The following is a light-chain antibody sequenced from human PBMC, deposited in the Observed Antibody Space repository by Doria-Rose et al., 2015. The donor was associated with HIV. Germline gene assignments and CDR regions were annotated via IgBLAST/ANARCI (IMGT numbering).Light chain of an antibody. CDR3: HQYGTSWT. Sequence: DIVLTQSPGTLSLSPGERATLSCRASQSFSNTYLAWYQQKPGQAPSLLIYDGSTRATGIPDRFSASGSETDFTLTINRLETEDFALYYCHQYGTSWTFGQGTKVEI. J-gene: IGKJ1*01. V-gene: IGKV3-20*01. CDR1: QSFSNTY. CDR2: DGS.